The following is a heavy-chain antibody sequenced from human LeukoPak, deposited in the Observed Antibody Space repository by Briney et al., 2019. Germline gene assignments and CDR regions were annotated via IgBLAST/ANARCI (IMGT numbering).Heavy chain of an antibody. CDR1: GFTFSTYG. D-gene: IGHD5-18*01. CDR3: AREWTIGGIQLWFGEIDY. CDR2: IWFDGSHK. V-gene: IGHV3-33*01. J-gene: IGHJ4*02. Sequence: PGRSLRLSCEASGFTFSTYGMHWVRQAPGKGLEWVAIIWFDGSHKFYADSVKGRLTVSRDSSKNTLYLQMNSLRAEDTAVYYCAREWTIGGIQLWFGEIDYWGQGTLVTVSS.